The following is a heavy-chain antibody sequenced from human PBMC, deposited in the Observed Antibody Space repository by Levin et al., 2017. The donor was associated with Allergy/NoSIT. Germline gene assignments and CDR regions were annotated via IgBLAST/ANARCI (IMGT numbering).Heavy chain of an antibody. Sequence: HGESLKISCAASGFTFSSYPMTWVRQAPGKGLEWVSGISGGGDNTYYADSVKGRFTISRDNSKNTLYLQMNSLRAEDTAVYYCTKDNWNFVYFDYWGQGTLVTVSS. CDR1: GFTFSSYP. CDR3: TKDNWNFVYFDY. V-gene: IGHV3-23*01. CDR2: ISGGGDNT. J-gene: IGHJ4*02. D-gene: IGHD1-20*01.